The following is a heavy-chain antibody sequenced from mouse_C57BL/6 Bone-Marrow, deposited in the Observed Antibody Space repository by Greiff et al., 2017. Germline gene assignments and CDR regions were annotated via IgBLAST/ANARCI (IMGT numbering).Heavy chain of an antibody. Sequence: EVKLVESGGGLVKPGGSLKLSCAASGFTFSSYAMSWVRQTPEKRLEWVATISDGGSYTYYPDNVKGRFTISRDNAKNNLYLQRSHLKSEDTSMYYCARGPLYYGSSLDAMDYWGQGTSVTVSS. D-gene: IGHD1-1*01. CDR3: ARGPLYYGSSLDAMDY. CDR2: ISDGGSYT. J-gene: IGHJ4*01. V-gene: IGHV5-4*03. CDR1: GFTFSSYA.